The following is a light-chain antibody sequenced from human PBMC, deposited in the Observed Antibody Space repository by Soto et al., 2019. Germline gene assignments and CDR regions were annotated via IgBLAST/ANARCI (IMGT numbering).Light chain of an antibody. J-gene: IGLJ2*01. CDR1: SSNIGSNY. V-gene: IGLV1-47*02. CDR2: SNN. Sequence: QSVLTQPPSASGTPGQRVTISCSGSSSNIGSNYVYWYQQLPGTAPKLLLYSNNQRPSGVPDRFSGSKSGTSASLDISGLRSEDEADYYCAAWDDRLSGPGVVFGGGTKLTVL. CDR3: AAWDDRLSGPGVV.